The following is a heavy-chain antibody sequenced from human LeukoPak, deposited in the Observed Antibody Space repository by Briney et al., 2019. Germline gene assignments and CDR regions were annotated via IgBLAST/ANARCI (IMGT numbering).Heavy chain of an antibody. D-gene: IGHD2-15*01. J-gene: IGHJ4*02. CDR2: IYYSGSTST. CDR1: GGSISKYY. V-gene: IGHV4-59*01. Sequence: PSETLSLTCTVSGGSISKYYWSWLRQPPGKGLDWIGYIYYSGSTSTNYNPSPKSRVTISIDTSKNQFSLELSSVTAADTVVYYCARGRYCSGASCYSDYWGQGTLVTVSS. CDR3: ARGRYCSGASCYSDY.